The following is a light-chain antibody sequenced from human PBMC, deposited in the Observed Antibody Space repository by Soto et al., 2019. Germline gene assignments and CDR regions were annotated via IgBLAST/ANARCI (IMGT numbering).Light chain of an antibody. CDR1: SDDVGRYNY. V-gene: IGLV2-8*01. CDR3: SSYAGNNVV. J-gene: IGLJ2*01. Sequence: QSVLTQPPSASGSPGQSVTISCTGTSDDVGRYNYVSWYQQHPGKAPRLMIYEVTKRPSGVPDRFSGSKSGNTASLTVSGPQAEDEADYYCSSYAGNNVVFGGGTKLTVL. CDR2: EVT.